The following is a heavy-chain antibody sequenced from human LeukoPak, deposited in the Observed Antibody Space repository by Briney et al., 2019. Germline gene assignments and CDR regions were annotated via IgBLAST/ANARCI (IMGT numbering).Heavy chain of an antibody. CDR3: AGAYSDHILGHFDL. CDR1: GYSFPSYW. D-gene: IGHD4-17*01. J-gene: IGHJ2*01. V-gene: IGHV5-51*01. CDR2: IYPGDSDT. Sequence: GESLKISCEASGYSFPSYWIGWVRQMPGKGLEWMGVIYPGDSDTRYGPSIQGQVTISADKSTSTVYLQWNSLKASDSAMYFCAGAYSDHILGHFDLWGRGTLVTVSS.